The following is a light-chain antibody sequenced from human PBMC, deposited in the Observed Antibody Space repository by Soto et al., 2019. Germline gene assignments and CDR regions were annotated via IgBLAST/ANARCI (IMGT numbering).Light chain of an antibody. CDR1: SSDVGSYDL. CDR3: CSYAGSTTYV. Sequence: QSVLTQPASVSGSPRQSITISCTGTSSDVGSYDLVSWYQQHPGKAPKLIIYDVSKRPSGVSSRFSGSKSGNTASLTISGLQAEDEADYYCCSYAGSTTYVFGTGTNVTVL. J-gene: IGLJ1*01. CDR2: DVS. V-gene: IGLV2-23*02.